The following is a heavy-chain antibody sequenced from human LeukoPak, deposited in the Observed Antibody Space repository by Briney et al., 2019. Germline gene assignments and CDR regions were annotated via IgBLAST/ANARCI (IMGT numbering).Heavy chain of an antibody. Sequence: KPSETLSLTCTVSGDSISNNNYYWGWIRQPPGKGLEWIGSIHYSGSSYYYSGSTTYNPSLKSRVTISVDTSKNQFSLNLRSVTAADTAMYYCARNVSALVRGARGNWFDPWGQGTLVTVSS. CDR3: ARNVSALVRGARGNWFDP. V-gene: IGHV4-39*07. D-gene: IGHD2-21*01. CDR1: GDSISNNNYY. CDR2: IHYSGSSYYYSGST. J-gene: IGHJ5*02.